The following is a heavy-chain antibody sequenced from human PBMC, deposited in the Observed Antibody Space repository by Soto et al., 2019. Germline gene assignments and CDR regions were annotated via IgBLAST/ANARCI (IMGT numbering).Heavy chain of an antibody. Sequence: GGSLRLSCSASGFTFSSYAMHWVRQAPGKGLEYVSAISSDGGSTYYADSVKGRFTISRDNSKNTLYLEMSSLRAEDTAVYYCVKDQRGNYLGNYYYYGMDVWGQGTTVTVS. J-gene: IGHJ6*02. CDR2: ISSDGGST. V-gene: IGHV3-64D*08. CDR1: GFTFSSYA. D-gene: IGHD4-4*01. CDR3: VKDQRGNYLGNYYYYGMDV.